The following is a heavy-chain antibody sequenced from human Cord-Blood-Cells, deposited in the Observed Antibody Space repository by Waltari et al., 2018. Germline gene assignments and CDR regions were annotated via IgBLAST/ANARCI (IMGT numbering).Heavy chain of an antibody. V-gene: IGHV4-59*01. CDR2: IYYSGST. Sequence: QVQLQESGPGLVKPSETLSLTCPVSGGSISSYYWSWIRQPPGKGLEWVGYIYYSGSTNYNPSLKSRVTISVDTSKNQFSLKLSSVTAADTAVYYCARGGYSSGWYGYYFDYWGQGTLVTVSS. CDR3: ARGGYSSGWYGYYFDY. J-gene: IGHJ4*02. D-gene: IGHD6-19*01. CDR1: GGSISSYY.